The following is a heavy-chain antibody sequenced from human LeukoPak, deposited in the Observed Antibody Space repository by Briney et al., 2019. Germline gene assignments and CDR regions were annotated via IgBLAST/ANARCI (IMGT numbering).Heavy chain of an antibody. D-gene: IGHD1-1*01. Sequence: PGGSLRLSCAASVYTFSSYWMSWVRQAPGKGLEWVANIKQDGSEKYYVDTVKGRFTISRDNAKNSLYLQMNSLRAEDTAVYYCARDRSLNGPWGQGTLVTVSS. CDR3: ARDRSLNGP. J-gene: IGHJ5*02. CDR1: VYTFSSYW. V-gene: IGHV3-7*01. CDR2: IKQDGSEK.